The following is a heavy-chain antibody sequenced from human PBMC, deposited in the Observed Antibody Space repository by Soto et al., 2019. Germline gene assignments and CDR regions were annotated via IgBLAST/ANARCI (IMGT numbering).Heavy chain of an antibody. V-gene: IGHV1-2*02. D-gene: IGHD6-19*01. J-gene: IGHJ5*02. CDR1: GYTFTDYH. CDR2: INTNSGGT. Sequence: VELVQSGTEVKKPGASVKVSCKASGYTFTDYHMHWVRQAPGQGLEWMGWINTNSGGTNYPQNFQGRVTMTRDTSINTAYMELNRLTSDDTAVYFCARDLRGSSAWIDPWGQGTLVTVSS. CDR3: ARDLRGSSAWIDP.